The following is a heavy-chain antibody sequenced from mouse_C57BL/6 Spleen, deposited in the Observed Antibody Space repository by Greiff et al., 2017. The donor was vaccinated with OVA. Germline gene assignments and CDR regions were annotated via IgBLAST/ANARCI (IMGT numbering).Heavy chain of an antibody. V-gene: IGHV1-15*01. CDR1: GYPFTDYE. Sequence: QVQLQQSGAELVRPGASVTLSCKASGYPFTDYEMHWVKQTPVHGLEWIGAIDPETGGPAYNQKFKGKAILTADKSSSTAYMELRSLTSEDSAVYYCTRYTTVVATPFDYWGQGTTLTVSS. CDR3: TRYTTVVATPFDY. D-gene: IGHD1-1*01. CDR2: IDPETGGP. J-gene: IGHJ2*01.